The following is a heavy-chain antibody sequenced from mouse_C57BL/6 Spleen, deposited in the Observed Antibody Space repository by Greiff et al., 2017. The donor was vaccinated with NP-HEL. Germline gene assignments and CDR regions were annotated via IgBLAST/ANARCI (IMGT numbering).Heavy chain of an antibody. CDR1: GYTFTDYN. J-gene: IGHJ2*01. Sequence: DVQLQESGPELVKPGASVKIPCKASGYTFTDYNMDWVKQSHGKSLEWIGDINPNNGGTIYNQKFKGKATLTVDKSSSTAYMELRSLTSEDTAVYYCARSRGYRYYFDYWGQGTTLTVSS. D-gene: IGHD2-2*01. V-gene: IGHV1-18*01. CDR3: ARSRGYRYYFDY. CDR2: INPNNGGT.